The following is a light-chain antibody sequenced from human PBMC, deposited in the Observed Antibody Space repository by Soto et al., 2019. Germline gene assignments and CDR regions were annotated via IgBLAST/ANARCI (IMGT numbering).Light chain of an antibody. CDR1: SSDVGGYNY. CDR3: SSYAGSSHYV. V-gene: IGLV2-8*01. CDR2: EVN. Sequence: QSVLTQPPSASGSTGQSVTISCTGTSSDVGGYNYISWYQQHPGKAPKLMIYEVNKRPSGVPDRFSGSKSGNTASLTVSGLQAEDEADYFCSSYAGSSHYVFGTGTKVTVL. J-gene: IGLJ1*01.